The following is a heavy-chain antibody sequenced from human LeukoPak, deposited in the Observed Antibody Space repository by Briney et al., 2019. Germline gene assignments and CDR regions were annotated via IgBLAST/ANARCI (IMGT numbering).Heavy chain of an antibody. V-gene: IGHV4-59*11. J-gene: IGHJ6*03. CDR3: ARFVVVRGPIEYYYYYMDV. D-gene: IGHD2-2*01. CDR2: ITNSGTT. CDR1: GESISSHY. Sequence: SETLSLTCNVSGESISSHYWNGTRQSPGKGLEWIGYITNSGTTKFNPSLKSRVTISRDTSKNQISLRLSSVTAADTAVFFCARFVVVRGPIEYYYYYMDVWGRGTTVIVSS.